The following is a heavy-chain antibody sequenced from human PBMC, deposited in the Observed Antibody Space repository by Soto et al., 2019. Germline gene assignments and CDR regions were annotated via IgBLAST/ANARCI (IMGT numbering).Heavy chain of an antibody. Sequence: EVQLVESGGGLVKPGGSLRLSCAASGFTFGTYTMNWVRQAPGKGLEWVSSIGTTSSYIYYADSVRGRFTISRDNARDSLYLQMSSLRAEDTAVYYCARVMCGDCSTYYYYSMDVRGQGTTVTVSS. J-gene: IGHJ6*02. D-gene: IGHD2-21*02. V-gene: IGHV3-21*01. CDR1: GFTFGTYT. CDR2: IGTTSSYI. CDR3: ARVMCGDCSTYYYYSMDV.